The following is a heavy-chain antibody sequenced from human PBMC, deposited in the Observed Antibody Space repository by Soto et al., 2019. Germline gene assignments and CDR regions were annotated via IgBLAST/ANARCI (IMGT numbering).Heavy chain of an antibody. CDR1: GGSISSYY. D-gene: IGHD3-22*01. CDR2: IYYSGST. Sequence: KPSETLSLTCTVSGGSISSYYWSWIRQPPGKGLEWIGYIYYSGSTNYNPSLKSRVTISVDTSKNQFSLKLSSVTAADTAVYYCARVPPYYYDSSGYYARYGMDVWGQGTTVTVSS. J-gene: IGHJ6*02. CDR3: ARVPPYYYDSSGYYARYGMDV. V-gene: IGHV4-59*01.